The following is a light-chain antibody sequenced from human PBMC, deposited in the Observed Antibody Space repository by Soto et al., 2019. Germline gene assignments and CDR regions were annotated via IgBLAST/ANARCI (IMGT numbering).Light chain of an antibody. Sequence: EIVMTQYPDTLSVSPGETVTLSCRASQSVMTNLAWYQHKPGQSPRLLIYGASNRATGFPARFSGSGSGTEFTLTISSLQSEDFAVYYCQQYNDNWPTFGQGTKVDIK. CDR1: QSVMTN. V-gene: IGKV3-15*01. J-gene: IGKJ1*01. CDR2: GAS. CDR3: QQYNDNWPT.